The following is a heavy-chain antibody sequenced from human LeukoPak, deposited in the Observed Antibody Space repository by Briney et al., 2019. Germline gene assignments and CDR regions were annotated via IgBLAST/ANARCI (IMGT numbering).Heavy chain of an antibody. CDR3: ARAHCSGGSCFDY. V-gene: IGHV4-34*01. J-gene: IGHJ4*02. Sequence: SETLSLTCAVYGGSFSGYYWSWIRQPPGKGLEWTGEINHSGSTNYNPSLKSRVTISVDTSKNQFSLKLSSVTAADTAVYYCARAHCSGGSCFDYWGQGTLVTVSS. D-gene: IGHD2-15*01. CDR2: INHSGST. CDR1: GGSFSGYY.